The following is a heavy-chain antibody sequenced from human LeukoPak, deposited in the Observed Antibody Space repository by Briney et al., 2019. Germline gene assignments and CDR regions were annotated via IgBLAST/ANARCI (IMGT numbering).Heavy chain of an antibody. CDR3: AKADLRYSGYESNIDY. J-gene: IGHJ4*02. D-gene: IGHD5-12*01. CDR1: GFTVSTNY. CDR2: ISTGGTT. Sequence: GGSLRLSCAASGFTVSTNYMSWVRQVSGEGLEFVSLISTGGTTDYADSVKGRFTISSDNSKNTLYLQMNSLRAEDTAVYYCAKADLRYSGYESNIDYWGQGTLVTVSS. V-gene: IGHV3-53*01.